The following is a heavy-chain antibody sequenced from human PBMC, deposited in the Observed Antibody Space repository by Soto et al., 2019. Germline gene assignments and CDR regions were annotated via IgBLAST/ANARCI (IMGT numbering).Heavy chain of an antibody. D-gene: IGHD3-22*01. Sequence: GGSLRHSCAASGFTFRPYSMNWVRQAPGKGLEWVSSISSSSSYIYYADSVRGRFTISRDNAKNSLYLQMNSLRAEDTAVYYCATGEYYYDSSGYYYCWGQGTLVTVSS. CDR3: ATGEYYYDSSGYYYC. V-gene: IGHV3-21*01. CDR2: ISSSSSYI. J-gene: IGHJ4*02. CDR1: GFTFRPYS.